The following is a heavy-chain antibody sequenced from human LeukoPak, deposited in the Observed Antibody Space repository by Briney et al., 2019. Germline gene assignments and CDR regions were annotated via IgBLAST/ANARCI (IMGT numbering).Heavy chain of an antibody. CDR3: ARDRDSSGNFDY. V-gene: IGHV3-30-3*01. J-gene: IGHJ4*02. CDR2: ISYDGSNK. Sequence: PGRSLRLSCAASGFTFSSYAMHWVRQAPGKGLEWVAVISYDGSNKYYADSVKGRFTISRDNSKNTLYLQMNSLRAEDTAVYHCARDRDSSGNFDYWGQGTLVTVSS. CDR1: GFTFSSYA. D-gene: IGHD3-22*01.